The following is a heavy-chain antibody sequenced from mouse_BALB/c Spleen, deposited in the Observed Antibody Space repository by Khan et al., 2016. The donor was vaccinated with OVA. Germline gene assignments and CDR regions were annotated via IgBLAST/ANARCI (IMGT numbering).Heavy chain of an antibody. J-gene: IGHJ3*01. CDR1: GYTFSSYS. V-gene: IGHV5-6*01. D-gene: IGHD4-1*01. CDR2: ISSDGDFT. CDR3: ADHLTGSFDY. Sequence: VELVQSGGDLVKPGGSLKLSCEASGYTFSSYSMSWVRQTPDKRLEWVASISSDGDFTYYPDNVKGRFTFSRDNATNTLYLQMTDLKSEDTAMYYCADHLTGSFDYWGQGTLVTVSA.